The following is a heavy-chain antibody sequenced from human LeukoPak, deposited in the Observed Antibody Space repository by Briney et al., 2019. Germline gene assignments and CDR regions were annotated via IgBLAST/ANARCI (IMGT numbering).Heavy chain of an antibody. CDR1: GFTFSSYG. CDR3: AKVGLRYFDWSTMYYMDV. CDR2: IRYDGSNK. J-gene: IGHJ6*03. Sequence: GGSLRLSCASAGFTFSSYGTHWVRKAPGKELEWVAFIRYDGSNKYYADSVQGRFTISRDNSKNTLYLQMNSLRAEDTAVYYCAKVGLRYFDWSTMYYMDVWGKGTTVTISS. V-gene: IGHV3-30*02. D-gene: IGHD3-9*01.